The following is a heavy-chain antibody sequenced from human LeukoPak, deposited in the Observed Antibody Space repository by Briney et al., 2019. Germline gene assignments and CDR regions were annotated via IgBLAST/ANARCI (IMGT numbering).Heavy chain of an antibody. CDR2: INDNGRI. Sequence: SETLSLTCAVYGGSFSNYYWSWIRQTPGKGMEWIGEINDNGRINYNPSLMSRVTVSVDTSKNQFSLRLTSVPATDTAVYYCARRWNYGRNYYIDVWGKGATVSVSS. J-gene: IGHJ6*03. D-gene: IGHD1-7*01. CDR3: ARRWNYGRNYYIDV. V-gene: IGHV4-34*01. CDR1: GGSFSNYY.